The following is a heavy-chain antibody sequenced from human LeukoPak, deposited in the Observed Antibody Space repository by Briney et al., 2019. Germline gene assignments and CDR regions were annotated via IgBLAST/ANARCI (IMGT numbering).Heavy chain of an antibody. Sequence: QSGGSLRLSCAASGFTFSSYGMHWVRQAPGKGLEWVATISYGETNKYYADSVQGRFTISRDSSKNTLYLQMNSLRAEDAAVYYCAKDPLYVAGTTLGWGYMDVWGKGTTVTVSS. CDR3: AKDPLYVAGTTLGWGYMDV. D-gene: IGHD1-1*01. CDR1: GFTFSSYG. J-gene: IGHJ6*03. CDR2: ISYGETNK. V-gene: IGHV3-30*18.